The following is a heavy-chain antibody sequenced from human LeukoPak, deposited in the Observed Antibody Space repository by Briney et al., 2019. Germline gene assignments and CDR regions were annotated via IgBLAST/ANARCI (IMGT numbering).Heavy chain of an antibody. CDR3: ARGPRITLIRGGQWYFYMDV. Sequence: ASVKVSCKASGYTFTGYYMHWVRQAPGQGLEWMGWINPNSGGTNYAQKFQGRVTMTRDTSISTAYMELSSLRSEDTAVYYCARGPRITLIRGGQWYFYMDVWGKGTTVTISS. D-gene: IGHD3-10*01. CDR1: GYTFTGYY. CDR2: INPNSGGT. V-gene: IGHV1-2*02. J-gene: IGHJ6*03.